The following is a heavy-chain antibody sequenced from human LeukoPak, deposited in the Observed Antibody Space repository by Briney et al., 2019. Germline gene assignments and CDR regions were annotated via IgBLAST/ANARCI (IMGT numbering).Heavy chain of an antibody. CDR1: GFTFSSYS. CDR2: ISSSSSYI. D-gene: IGHD1-1*01. CDR3: AQGLLEPKGY. J-gene: IGHJ4*02. Sequence: GGSLRLSCAASGFTFSSYSVNWVRQAPGKGLEWVSSISSSSSYIYYADSVKGRFTISRDNAKNSLYLQMNSLRAEDTAVYYCAQGLLEPKGYWGQGTLVTVSS. V-gene: IGHV3-21*01.